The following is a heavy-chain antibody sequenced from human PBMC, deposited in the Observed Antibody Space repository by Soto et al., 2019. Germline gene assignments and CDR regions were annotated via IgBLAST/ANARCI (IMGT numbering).Heavy chain of an antibody. CDR2: ISYDGSNK. J-gene: IGHJ6*02. Sequence: QVQLVESGGGVVQPGRALRLSCAASGFTFSSYGMHWVRQAPVKGLEWVAVISYDGSNKYYADSVKGRFTISSDNSKNTLYLQMNSLRAEDTVVYYCAKDNNGSGPGIDVWGQGTTVTVSS. CDR3: AKDNNGSGPGIDV. V-gene: IGHV3-30*18. CDR1: GFTFSSYG. D-gene: IGHD3-10*01.